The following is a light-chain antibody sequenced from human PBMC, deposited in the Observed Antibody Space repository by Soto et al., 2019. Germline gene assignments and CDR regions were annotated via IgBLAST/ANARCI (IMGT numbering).Light chain of an antibody. CDR3: QHYGSSTT. J-gene: IGKJ5*01. V-gene: IGKV3-20*01. Sequence: EIVLTQSPGTLSLFPGERATLSCSASQSLTTRYLAWYQQKPGQAHRLLIYGAPRRATGSPDRLSGSGSGTGSTLTISRLETEAVAMYYCQHYGSSTTFAQGTTLEIK. CDR1: QSLTTRY. CDR2: GAP.